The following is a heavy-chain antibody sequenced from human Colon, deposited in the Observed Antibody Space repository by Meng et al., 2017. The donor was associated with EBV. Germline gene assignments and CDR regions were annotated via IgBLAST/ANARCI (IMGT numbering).Heavy chain of an antibody. CDR1: GGSISSVYW. CDR3: ARGGYYSFDY. D-gene: IGHD5-18*01. CDR2: IYHSGST. J-gene: IGHJ4*02. V-gene: IGHV4-4*02. Sequence: QGERQDSGPGLVKPSETLSLTCAVSGGSISSVYWWTWVRQSPGKGLEWIGEIYHSGSTNYNPSLKSRVTISVDKSKNQFSLKLTSVTAADTAVYYCARGGYYSFDYWGQRTLVTVSS.